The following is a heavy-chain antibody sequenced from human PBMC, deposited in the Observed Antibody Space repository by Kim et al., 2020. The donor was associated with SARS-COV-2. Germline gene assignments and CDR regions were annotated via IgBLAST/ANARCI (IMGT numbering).Heavy chain of an antibody. CDR1: GYTFTSYG. V-gene: IGHV1-18*01. CDR2: ISAYNGNT. D-gene: IGHD3-9*01. Sequence: ASVKVSCKASGYTFTSYGISWVRQAPGQGLEWMGWISAYNGNTNYAQKLQGRVTMTTDTSTSTAYMELRSLRSDDTAVYYCARDGVYYDILTGYYNYYGMDVWGQGTTVTVSS. CDR3: ARDGVYYDILTGYYNYYGMDV. J-gene: IGHJ6*02.